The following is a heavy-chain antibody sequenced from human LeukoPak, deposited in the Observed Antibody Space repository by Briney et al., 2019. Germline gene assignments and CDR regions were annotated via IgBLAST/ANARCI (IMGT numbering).Heavy chain of an antibody. Sequence: PGGSLRLSCAASGFTVSNNYMSWVRQAPGKGLEWVSVIYSGGSTYYADSVKGRFTISRDNSKNTLYLQMNNLRVEDTAVYYCARDSDYYGSGGYGLVYWGQGTLVTVSS. CDR3: ARDSDYYGSGGYGLVY. J-gene: IGHJ4*02. CDR2: IYSGGST. CDR1: GFTVSNNY. V-gene: IGHV3-66*01. D-gene: IGHD3-10*01.